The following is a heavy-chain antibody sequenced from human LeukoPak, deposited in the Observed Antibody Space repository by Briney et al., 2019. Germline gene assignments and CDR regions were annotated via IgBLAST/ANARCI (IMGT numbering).Heavy chain of an antibody. CDR3: ARILGYCSSTSCYSYYYYYMDV. V-gene: IGHV1-18*01. Sequence: ASVKVSCKASGYTFTSYGISWVRQAPGQGLEWMGWISAYNGNTNYAQKLQGRVTMTTDTSTSTAYMELRSLRSDDTAVYYCARILGYCSSTSCYSYYYYYMDVWGKGTTVTVSS. D-gene: IGHD2-2*01. J-gene: IGHJ6*03. CDR1: GYTFTSYG. CDR2: ISAYNGNT.